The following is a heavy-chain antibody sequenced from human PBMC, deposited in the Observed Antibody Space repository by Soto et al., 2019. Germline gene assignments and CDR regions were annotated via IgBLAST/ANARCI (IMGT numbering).Heavy chain of an antibody. CDR3: AKEKMGRGDRYTMMVRGHRFDY. D-gene: IGHD3-22*01. V-gene: IGHV3-30*18. Sequence: QVQLVESGGGVVQPGRSLRLSCVASGFNFGTHGLNWVRQAPGKGLEWVAVISDDGSNKHYADSVKGRFTISRDNSKNRLYLQMNSLRPEDTAVYFCAKEKMGRGDRYTMMVRGHRFDYWGQGTRVSVSS. CDR2: ISDDGSNK. J-gene: IGHJ4*02. CDR1: GFNFGTHG.